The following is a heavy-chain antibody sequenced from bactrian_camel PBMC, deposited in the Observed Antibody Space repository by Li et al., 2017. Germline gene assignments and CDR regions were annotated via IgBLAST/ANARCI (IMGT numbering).Heavy chain of an antibody. CDR2: ITPGGGST. J-gene: IGHJ4*01. CDR3: AAEVSTLYCKVVARYFNY. D-gene: IGHD6*01. Sequence: HVQLVESGGGSVQAGGSLELSCVASQCYAHGSYCMAWYRQAPGKEREGVAAITPGGGSTYYVDSVKGRFTISQGNAKNTLYLQMNSLKPEDTAMYYCAAEVSTLYCKVVARYFNYWGQGTQVTVS. CDR1: QCYAHGSYC. V-gene: IGHV3S54*01.